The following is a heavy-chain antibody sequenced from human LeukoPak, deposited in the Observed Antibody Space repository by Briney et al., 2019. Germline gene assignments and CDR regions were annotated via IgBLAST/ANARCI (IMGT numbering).Heavy chain of an antibody. Sequence: ASVKVSCKASGYTFTSYDINWVRQATGQGLEWMVWMNPNSGNTGYAQKVQGRVTMTRNTSISTAYMELSSLRSEDTAVYYCARKLVAAAEGGFDPWGQGTLVTVSS. CDR1: GYTFTSYD. V-gene: IGHV1-8*01. CDR2: MNPNSGNT. J-gene: IGHJ5*02. CDR3: ARKLVAAAEGGFDP. D-gene: IGHD6-13*01.